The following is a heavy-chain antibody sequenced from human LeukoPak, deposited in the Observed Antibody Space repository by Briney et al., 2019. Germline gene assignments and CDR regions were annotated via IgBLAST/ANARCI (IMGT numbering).Heavy chain of an antibody. CDR3: ARGRVYDSSDYGGGSFDY. Sequence: SETLSLTCAVYGGSFSGYYWSWIRQPPGKGLEWIGEINHSGSTNYNPSLKSRVTISVDTSKNQFSLRLSSVTAADTAVYYCARGRVYDSSDYGGGSFDYWGQGTLVTVSS. D-gene: IGHD3-22*01. J-gene: IGHJ4*02. CDR1: GGSFSGYY. CDR2: INHSGST. V-gene: IGHV4-34*01.